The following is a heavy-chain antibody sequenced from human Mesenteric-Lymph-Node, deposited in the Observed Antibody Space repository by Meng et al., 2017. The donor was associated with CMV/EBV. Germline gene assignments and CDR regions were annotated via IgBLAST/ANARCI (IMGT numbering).Heavy chain of an antibody. CDR1: GYTFTSYG. CDR2: ISAYNGNT. Sequence: ASVKVSCKASGYTFTSYGISWVRRAPGQGLEWMGWISAYNGNTNYAQNLQGRVTMTTDTSASTAYMELRSLRSDDTAVYYCARDNPEKERYDFWSNYWGVGWFDPWGQGTLVTVSS. V-gene: IGHV1-18*01. J-gene: IGHJ5*02. D-gene: IGHD3-3*01. CDR3: ARDNPEKERYDFWSNYWGVGWFDP.